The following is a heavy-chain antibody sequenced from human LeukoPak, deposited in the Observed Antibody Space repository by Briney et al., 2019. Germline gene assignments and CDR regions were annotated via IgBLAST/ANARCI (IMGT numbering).Heavy chain of an antibody. Sequence: ASVKVSCKASGYTFTSYYMHWVRQAPGQGLEWMGIINPSGGSTSYAQKFQGRVTMTRDMSTSTVYMELSSLRSEDTAVYYCARDGRWDSGWWATGGNYMDVWGKGTTVTVSS. CDR1: GYTFTSYY. CDR3: ARDGRWDSGWWATGGNYMDV. V-gene: IGHV1-46*01. D-gene: IGHD6-19*01. CDR2: INPSGGST. J-gene: IGHJ6*03.